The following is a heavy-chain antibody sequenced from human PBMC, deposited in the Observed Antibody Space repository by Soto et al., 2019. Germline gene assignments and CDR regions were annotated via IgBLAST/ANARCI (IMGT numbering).Heavy chain of an antibody. V-gene: IGHV3-66*01. CDR1: GVTVGNNY. Sequence: EVRLVESGGGLVQPGGSLRLSCAASGVTVGNNYMSWVRQAPGKGLEWVSVTYIGGDTRYADSVEGRFTMSRASTNYTLYLQMASLIAGHTAVYFCARNLPVTALGYWGQGSLFTVAS. CDR2: TYIGGDT. CDR3: ARNLPVTALGY. D-gene: IGHD4-17*01. J-gene: IGHJ4*02.